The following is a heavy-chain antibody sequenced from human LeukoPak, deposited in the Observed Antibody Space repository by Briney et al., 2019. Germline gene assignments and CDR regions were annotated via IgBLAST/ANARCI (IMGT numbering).Heavy chain of an antibody. Sequence: ASVKLSCKASGYTFTSYGISWVRQAPGQGLEGMGWISAYNGNTNYAQKLQGRVTMTTDTSTSTAHMELRRMRSDDAAADYCSRDPRTIIDYYSYGMDVWGQGTTVTVSS. J-gene: IGHJ6*02. V-gene: IGHV1-18*01. CDR2: ISAYNGNT. CDR1: GYTFTSYG. CDR3: SRDPRTIIDYYSYGMDV. D-gene: IGHD4/OR15-4a*01.